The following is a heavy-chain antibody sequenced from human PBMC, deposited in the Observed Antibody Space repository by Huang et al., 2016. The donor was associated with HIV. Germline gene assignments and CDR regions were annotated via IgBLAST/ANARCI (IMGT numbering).Heavy chain of an antibody. D-gene: IGHD3-10*01. CDR2: ITSSSGYI. J-gene: IGHJ3*02. V-gene: IGHV3-48*01. Sequence: EVQLMESGGGLVQPGGSLRLSCAASGFTFSTYNINWVRPAPGKGLEWVSYITSSSGYIYDADSVKGRFTISRDNAKNSLYLQMNSLRAEDTAVYYCARFGSYYYGSGSYLDAFDIWGQGTMVTVSS. CDR3: ARFGSYYYGSGSYLDAFDI. CDR1: GFTFSTYN.